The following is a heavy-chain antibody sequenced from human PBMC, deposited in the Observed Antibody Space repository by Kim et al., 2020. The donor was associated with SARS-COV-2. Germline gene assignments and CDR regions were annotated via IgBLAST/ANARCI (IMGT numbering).Heavy chain of an antibody. CDR3: ARRKTTVTTDY. J-gene: IGHJ4*02. D-gene: IGHD4-17*01. CDR2: T. V-gene: IGHV4-34*01. Sequence: TNYNPALKSRVTISVDTSKNQFSLKLSSVTAADTAVYYCARRKTTVTTDYWGQGTLVTVSS.